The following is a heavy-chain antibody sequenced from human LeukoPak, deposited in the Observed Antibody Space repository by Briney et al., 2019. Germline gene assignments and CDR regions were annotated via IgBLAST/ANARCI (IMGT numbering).Heavy chain of an antibody. Sequence: GGSLRLSCAASGFTFSSYSMNWVRQAPGKGLEWVSSISSSSSYIYYADSVKGRFTISRDNAKNSLYLQMNSLRAEDTAVYYCARVFTIFGVQYYFDYWGQGTLVTVSS. J-gene: IGHJ4*02. CDR1: GFTFSSYS. D-gene: IGHD3-3*01. CDR3: ARVFTIFGVQYYFDY. V-gene: IGHV3-21*01. CDR2: ISSSSSYI.